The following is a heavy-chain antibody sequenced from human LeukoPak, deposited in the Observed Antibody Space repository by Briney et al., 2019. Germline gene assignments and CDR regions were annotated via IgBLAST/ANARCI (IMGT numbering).Heavy chain of an antibody. CDR3: AREGGSGSYFED. CDR2: IRSSSSTT. CDR1: GFIFSSYS. V-gene: IGHV3-48*02. D-gene: IGHD3-10*01. J-gene: IGHJ4*02. Sequence: GGSLRLSCAASGFIFSSYSMNWVRQAPGRGLEWISYIRSSSSTTYCADSVRGRFTISRDNAKNSLYLQMNSLRDEDTAVYYCAREGGSGSYFEDWGQGTLVTVSS.